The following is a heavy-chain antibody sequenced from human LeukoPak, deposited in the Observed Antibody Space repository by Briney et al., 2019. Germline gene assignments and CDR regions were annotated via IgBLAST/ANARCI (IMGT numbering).Heavy chain of an antibody. J-gene: IGHJ6*02. CDR1: GGSISSYY. Sequence: SETLSLTRTVSGGSISSYYWSWIRQPPGKGLEWIGYIYYSGSTNYNPSLKSRVTISVDTSKNQFSLKLSSVTAADTAVYYCARMDTAMVYGMDVWGQGTTVTVSS. CDR2: IYYSGST. V-gene: IGHV4-59*01. D-gene: IGHD5-18*01. CDR3: ARMDTAMVYGMDV.